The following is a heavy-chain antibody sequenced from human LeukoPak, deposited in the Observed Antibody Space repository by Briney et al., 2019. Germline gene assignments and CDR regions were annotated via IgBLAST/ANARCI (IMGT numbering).Heavy chain of an antibody. CDR1: GGSISSYY. CDR3: ARDLGRYGDYPPGNGMDV. D-gene: IGHD4-17*01. V-gene: IGHV4-59*01. J-gene: IGHJ6*02. CDR2: IYYSGST. Sequence: SGTLSLTCTVSGGSISSYYWSWIRQPPGKGLEWIGYIYYSGSTNYNPSLKSRVTIPVDTSKNQFSLKLSSVTAADTAVYYCARDLGRYGDYPPGNGMDVWGQGTTVTVSS.